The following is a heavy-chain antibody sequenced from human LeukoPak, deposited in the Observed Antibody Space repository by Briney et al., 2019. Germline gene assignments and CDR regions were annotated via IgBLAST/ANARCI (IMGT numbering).Heavy chain of an antibody. CDR3: ARAFEVPLGGDSAFDI. V-gene: IGHV1-2*04. J-gene: IGHJ3*02. Sequence: ASVKVSCKASGYTFTGYYMHWVRQAPGQGLEWMGWINPNSGGTNYAQKFQGWVTMTRDTSISTAYMELSRLRSDDTAVYYCARAFEVPLGGDSAFDIWGQGTMVTVSS. D-gene: IGHD3-16*01. CDR2: INPNSGGT. CDR1: GYTFTGYY.